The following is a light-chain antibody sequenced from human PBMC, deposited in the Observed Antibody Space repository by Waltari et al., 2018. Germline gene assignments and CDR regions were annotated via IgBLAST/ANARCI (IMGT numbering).Light chain of an antibody. V-gene: IGLV3-19*01. J-gene: IGLJ1*01. CDR3: NSRDSTGNHFYV. Sequence: SSELTQDPAVSVALGQTVRITCQGDSLRSYCASWYQQKPGQAPEVVIYGKNNRPSGIPDRFSGSRSGNTASLSITGAQAEDEADYYCNSRDSTGNHFYVFGTGTKVTVL. CDR2: GKN. CDR1: SLRSYC.